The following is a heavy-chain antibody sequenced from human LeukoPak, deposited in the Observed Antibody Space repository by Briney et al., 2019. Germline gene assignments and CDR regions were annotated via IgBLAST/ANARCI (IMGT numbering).Heavy chain of an antibody. D-gene: IGHD2-15*01. CDR2: INPNSGDT. CDR1: GYTFSGYY. V-gene: IGHV1-2*02. J-gene: IGHJ4*02. Sequence: ASVKVSCKASGYTFSGYYMHWVRQAPGQGLEWMGWINPNSGDTNHAQNFQGRVSLTRDTSISSAYMELSSLRSDDSAVYYCAGEYCSGGSCRQGFDYWGQGTLVTVSS. CDR3: AGEYCSGGSCRQGFDY.